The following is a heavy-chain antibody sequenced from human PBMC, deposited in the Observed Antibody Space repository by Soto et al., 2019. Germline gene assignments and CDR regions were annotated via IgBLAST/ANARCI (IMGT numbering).Heavy chain of an antibody. V-gene: IGHV4-34*01. J-gene: IGHJ4*02. Sequence: PSETLSLTCAVYGGSFSGYYWSWIRQPPGKELEWIGENNHRGNNNYTPSLKSRVTISVDTSKNQFSLRLSSVTAADTAVYYCASILRYIWGQGTLVTVSS. D-gene: IGHD3-9*01. CDR2: NNHRGNN. CDR1: GGSFSGYY. CDR3: ASILRYI.